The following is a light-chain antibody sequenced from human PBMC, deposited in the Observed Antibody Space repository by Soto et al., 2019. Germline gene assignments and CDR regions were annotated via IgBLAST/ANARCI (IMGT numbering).Light chain of an antibody. CDR3: QQYSSSALT. CDR1: QSISSSY. CDR2: GTS. J-gene: IGKJ4*01. V-gene: IGKV3-20*01. Sequence: ESVLTQSPGTLSLSPGERATLSCRASQSISSSYLAWYQQKPGQAPRLLFYGTSSRATGIPDRFSGSGSGTHFTLTISRLEPEDFAVYYCQQYSSSALTFGGGTKVEIK.